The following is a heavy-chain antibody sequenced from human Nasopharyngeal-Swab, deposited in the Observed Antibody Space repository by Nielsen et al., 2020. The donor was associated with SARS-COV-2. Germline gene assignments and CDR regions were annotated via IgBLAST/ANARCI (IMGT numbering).Heavy chain of an antibody. Sequence: WIRQPPGKGLEWIGSIYYSGSTYYNPSLKSRVTISVDTSKNQFSLKLSPVTAADTAVYYCARERGRGGIWNYYYYYMDVWGKGTTVPSP. V-gene: IGHV4-39*07. D-gene: IGHD3-10*01. CDR2: IYYSGST. CDR3: ARERGRGGIWNYYYYYMDV. J-gene: IGHJ6*03.